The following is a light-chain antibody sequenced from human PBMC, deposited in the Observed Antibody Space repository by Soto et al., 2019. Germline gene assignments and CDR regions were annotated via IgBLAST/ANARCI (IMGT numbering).Light chain of an antibody. CDR3: QHYNNWPRT. CDR1: QSITSD. V-gene: IGKV3-15*01. J-gene: IGKJ1*01. CDR2: GAS. Sequence: TQATANHWRSKGGRERRACRASQSITSDLAWYQQKPRQPPRFLIYGASTRATGIPATFSGSGSGTQFTLTTTSLLSEAFGLYSWQHYNNWPRTFGQGTKVDIK.